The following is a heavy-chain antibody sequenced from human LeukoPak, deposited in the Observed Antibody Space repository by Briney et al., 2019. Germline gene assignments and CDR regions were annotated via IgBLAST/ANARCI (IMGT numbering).Heavy chain of an antibody. Sequence: GGSLRLSCAASAFTFSSYSMNWVRQAPGKGLEWVSAISNTGGSTYYADSVKGRFTISRDKSKNTLSLQMNSLRAEDTAVYYCAQQVGYCSSGSCYFTYWGQGTLVTVSS. V-gene: IGHV3-23*01. CDR2: ISNTGGST. J-gene: IGHJ1*01. CDR3: AQQVGYCSSGSCYFTY. CDR1: AFTFSSYS. D-gene: IGHD2-15*01.